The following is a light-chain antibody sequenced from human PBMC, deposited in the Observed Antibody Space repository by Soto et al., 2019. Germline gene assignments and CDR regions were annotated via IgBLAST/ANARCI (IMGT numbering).Light chain of an antibody. CDR2: WAS. Sequence: DIVMTQSPDSLAVSLGERATINCKSSQNLLYSSNNKNYLAWYQEKPGQPPKQLIYWASTRQSVVPDRFSGSGSGTDFTLTISSLQAEDVDVYYCQQYYSTPPALGQGTKVEIK. J-gene: IGKJ1*01. CDR3: QQYYSTPPA. CDR1: QNLLYSSNNKNY. V-gene: IGKV4-1*01.